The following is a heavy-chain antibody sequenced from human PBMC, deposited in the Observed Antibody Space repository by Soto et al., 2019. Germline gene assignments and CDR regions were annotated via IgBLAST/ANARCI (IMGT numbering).Heavy chain of an antibody. D-gene: IGHD5-18*01. J-gene: IGHJ6*02. V-gene: IGHV3-21*01. CDR3: ARDSGHTAMGRRYYYGMDV. CDR2: ISSSSSYI. Sequence: VGSLRLSCAASGFTFSSYSMNWVRQAPGKGLEWVSSISSSSSYIYYADSVKGRFTISRDNAKNSLYLQMNSLRAEDTAVYYCARDSGHTAMGRRYYYGMDVWGQGTTVTVSS. CDR1: GFTFSSYS.